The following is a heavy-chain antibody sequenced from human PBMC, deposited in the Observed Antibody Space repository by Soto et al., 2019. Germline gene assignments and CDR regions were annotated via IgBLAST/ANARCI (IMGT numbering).Heavy chain of an antibody. J-gene: IGHJ4*02. CDR2: TTAILGTS. D-gene: IGHD5-18*01. Sequence: QVQLVQSGAEVKKPGSSVKVSCKASGDTLSHYGVSWVRQVPGKGLEWMGGTTAILGTSDYAQKFQGRMTITSDESTTTAYMELNSLSFDDTAVYYCAAGDSSDTGDHWGQGTLVTVSS. CDR3: AAGDSSDTGDH. V-gene: IGHV1-69*01. CDR1: GDTLSHYG.